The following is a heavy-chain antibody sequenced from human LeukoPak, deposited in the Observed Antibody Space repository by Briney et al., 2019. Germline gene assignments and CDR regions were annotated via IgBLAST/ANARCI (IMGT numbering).Heavy chain of an antibody. J-gene: IGHJ4*02. CDR3: AKDATTGTAISH. Sequence: GGSLRLSCAASGFTFDDYAMHWVRQAPGKGLEWVSSISWNSGSIGYADSVKGRFTISRDNAKNSLYLQMNSLRAEDTALYYCAKDATTGTAISHWGQGTLATVSS. V-gene: IGHV3-9*01. CDR2: ISWNSGSI. D-gene: IGHD1-1*01. CDR1: GFTFDDYA.